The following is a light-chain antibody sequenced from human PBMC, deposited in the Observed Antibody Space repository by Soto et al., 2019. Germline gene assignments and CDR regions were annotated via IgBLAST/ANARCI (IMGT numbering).Light chain of an antibody. J-gene: IGLJ2*01. V-gene: IGLV1-51*01. CDR1: NRDVGSYNL. CDR3: GTWDSSLSAGV. Sequence: QSALTQPASVSGSPGQSITIACTGTNRDVGSYNLVSWYQQRPGEAPKLIIYDNNKRPSGIPDRFSGSKSGTSATLGITGLQTGDEADYYCGTWDSSLSAGVFGGGTKLTVL. CDR2: DNN.